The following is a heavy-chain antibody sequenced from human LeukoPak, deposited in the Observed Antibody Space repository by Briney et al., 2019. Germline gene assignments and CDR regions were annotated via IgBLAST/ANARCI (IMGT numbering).Heavy chain of an antibody. Sequence: SETLSLTCSVSGGSISTYYWSWIRQPPGKGLEWIGYIYYSGNTNYNSSLRSRVTISVDTSKNQFSLKLTSVTAADTAVYYCARVAGWHWFDPWGQGTLVTVSS. CDR3: ARVAGWHWFDP. D-gene: IGHD6-19*01. J-gene: IGHJ5*02. CDR1: GGSISTYY. V-gene: IGHV4-59*01. CDR2: IYYSGNT.